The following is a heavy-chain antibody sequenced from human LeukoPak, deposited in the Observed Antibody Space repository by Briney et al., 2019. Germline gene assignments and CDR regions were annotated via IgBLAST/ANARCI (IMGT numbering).Heavy chain of an antibody. CDR2: IYSGGST. CDR1: GFTVSSNY. CDR3: ARDAPRYGGNPFDY. J-gene: IGHJ4*02. D-gene: IGHD4-23*01. Sequence: GGSLRLSCAASGFTVSSNYMSWVRQAPGKGLEWVSVIYSGGSTYYADSVKGRFTISRDNSKNTLYLQMNSLRAEDTAVYYCARDAPRYGGNPFDYWGQGTLVTVSS. V-gene: IGHV3-53*01.